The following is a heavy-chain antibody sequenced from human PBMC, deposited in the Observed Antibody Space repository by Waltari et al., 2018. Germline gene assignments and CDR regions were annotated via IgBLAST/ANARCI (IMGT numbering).Heavy chain of an antibody. CDR1: GFPFSSYA. CDR2: ISGSGGST. V-gene: IGHV3-23*01. Sequence: EVQLLESGGGLVTPGGSMRLSRASPGFPFSSYALRSVRQAPGKGLEWVSAISGSGGSTYYADSVKGRFTISRDNSKNTLYLQMNSLRAEDTAVYYCAKGGFWSGYLDYWGQGTLVTVSS. D-gene: IGHD3-3*01. J-gene: IGHJ4*02. CDR3: AKGGFWSGYLDY.